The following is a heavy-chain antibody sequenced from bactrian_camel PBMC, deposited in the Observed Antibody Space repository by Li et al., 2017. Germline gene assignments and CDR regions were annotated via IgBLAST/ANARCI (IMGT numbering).Heavy chain of an antibody. CDR1: GLSDNSHC. V-gene: IGHV3S9*01. D-gene: IGHD4*01. Sequence: HVQLVESGGGSVQAGGSLRLSCAASGLSDNSHCMGWFRQVPGKEHEAVCTIGTDGSTWYADSVKGRFTIVKYSANFSVSLEMNDLKFEDTARYYCALRTAYCALTDQNYYSDYGRRFKYRGRGTQVTVS. CDR2: IGTDGST. CDR3: ALRTAYCALTDQNYYSDYGRRFKY. J-gene: IGHJ4*01.